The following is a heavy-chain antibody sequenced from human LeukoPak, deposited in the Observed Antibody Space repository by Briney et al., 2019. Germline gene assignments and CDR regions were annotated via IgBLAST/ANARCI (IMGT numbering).Heavy chain of an antibody. D-gene: IGHD2-15*01. V-gene: IGHV3-74*01. J-gene: IGHJ4*02. Sequence: QIGGSMRLSCAASGLAFSAYKMHWVRQAPRKGLVWVSRISTDGYTTDYADFVQGRFTASRDNTKNTRSLEMNSLRAEGTAVYYCVVGGSPGYWGQGTLVTVSS. CDR3: VVGGSPGY. CDR1: GLAFSAYK. CDR2: ISTDGYTT.